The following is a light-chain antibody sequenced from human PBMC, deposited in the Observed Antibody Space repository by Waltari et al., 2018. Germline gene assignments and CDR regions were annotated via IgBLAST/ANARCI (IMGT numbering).Light chain of an antibody. CDR3: MQNIQIPVS. Sequence: CKSSQSLLHSDGKTHLYWYLQKPGQPPQLLIYEVSNRFSGVPERFSGGGSGTDFTLKISRVEAEDVGLYYCMQNIQIPVSFGGGTKVEIK. V-gene: IGKV2D-29*01. CDR2: EVS. CDR1: QSLLHSDGKTH. J-gene: IGKJ4*01.